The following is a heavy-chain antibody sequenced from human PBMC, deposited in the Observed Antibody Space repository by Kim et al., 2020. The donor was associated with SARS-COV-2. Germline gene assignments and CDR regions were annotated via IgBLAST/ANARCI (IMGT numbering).Heavy chain of an antibody. D-gene: IGHD6-13*01. Sequence: ASVKVSCKASGYTFTSYDINWVRQATGQGLEWMGWMNPNSGNTGYAQKFQGRVTMTRNTSISTAYMELSSLRSEDTAVYYCARGVDSSSWDNQGPADYWGQGNLVTVSS. V-gene: IGHV1-8*01. CDR3: ARGVDSSSWDNQGPADY. J-gene: IGHJ4*02. CDR1: GYTFTSYD. CDR2: MNPNSGNT.